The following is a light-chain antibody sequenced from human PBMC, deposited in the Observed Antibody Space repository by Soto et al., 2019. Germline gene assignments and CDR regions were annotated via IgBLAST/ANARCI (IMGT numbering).Light chain of an antibody. J-gene: IGLJ2*01. CDR3: SSYTSSYTQV. CDR2: DVS. CDR1: SSDVGGYNY. V-gene: IGLV2-14*01. Sequence: QAVVTQPASVSGSPGQSITISCTGTSSDVGGYNYVSWYQQHPGKAPKLMIYDVSNRPSGVSNRFSGSKSGNTASLTISGLQAEDEADYYCSSYTSSYTQVFGGGTKLTVL.